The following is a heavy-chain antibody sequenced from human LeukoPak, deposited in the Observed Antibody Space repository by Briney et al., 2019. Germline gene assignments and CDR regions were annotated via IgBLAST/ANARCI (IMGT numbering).Heavy chain of an antibody. J-gene: IGHJ4*02. CDR3: AKEYFDH. CDR2: ISGTGGRT. Sequence: GGSLRLSCAASGFTFSSFAMSWVRQAPGKGLEWVSSISGTGGRTYFADSVKGRFTISRDNSNNTLYLQMNNLRAEDTAVYFCAKEYFDHWGQGTLVTVSS. V-gene: IGHV3-23*01. CDR1: GFTFSSFA.